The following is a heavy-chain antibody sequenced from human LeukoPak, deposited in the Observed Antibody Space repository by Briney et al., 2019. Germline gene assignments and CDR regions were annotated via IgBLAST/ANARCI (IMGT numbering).Heavy chain of an antibody. V-gene: IGHV4-59*06. CDR1: GGSISSYY. Sequence: SETLSLTCTVSGGSISSYYWSWIRQHPGKGLEWIGYIYYSGSTYYNPSLKSRVTISVDTSKNQFSLKLSSVTAADTAVYYCARVFGGGRTYYYDSSGYTIWGQGTMVTVSS. D-gene: IGHD3-22*01. J-gene: IGHJ3*02. CDR3: ARVFGGGRTYYYDSSGYTI. CDR2: IYYSGST.